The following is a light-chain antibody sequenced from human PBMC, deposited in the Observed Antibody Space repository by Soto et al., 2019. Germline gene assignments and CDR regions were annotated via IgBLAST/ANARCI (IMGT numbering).Light chain of an antibody. J-gene: IGKJ5*01. CDR3: QQRSNWPIT. Sequence: EIVLTQSPGILSLSPGERATLSCRASHSVSNDFLAWYQQKPGQAPRLLIYGASTRATDVPDRFSGSGSGADFTLSISRLEPEDFAVYYCQQRSNWPITFGQGTRLEIK. CDR1: HSVSNDF. V-gene: IGKV3D-20*02. CDR2: GAS.